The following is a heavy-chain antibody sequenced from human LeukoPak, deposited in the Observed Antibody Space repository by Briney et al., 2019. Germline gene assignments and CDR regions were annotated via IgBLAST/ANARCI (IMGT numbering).Heavy chain of an antibody. J-gene: IGHJ5*02. V-gene: IGHV3-7*01. CDR1: GFTFSSYW. D-gene: IGHD3-10*01. CDR3: AKGGTFKEQWFGEPAGFDP. CDR2: IKQDGSEK. Sequence: GGSLRLSCAASGFTFSSYWMSWVRQAPGKGLEWVANIKQDGSEKYYVDSVKGRFTISRDNAKNSLYLQMNSLRAEDTAVYYCAKGGTFKEQWFGEPAGFDPWGQGTLVTVSS.